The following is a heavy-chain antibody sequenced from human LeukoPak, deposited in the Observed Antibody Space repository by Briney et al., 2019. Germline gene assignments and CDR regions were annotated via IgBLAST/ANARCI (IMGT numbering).Heavy chain of an antibody. V-gene: IGHV4-34*01. CDR1: GWTFSGYY. J-gene: IGHJ4*02. CDR3: ARGIAVAGMGEDDY. CDR2: INHSGST. D-gene: IGHD6-19*01. Sequence: SETLSLTCAVYGWTFSGYYWSWIRQPPGKGLEWMGEINHSGSTNYNPSLKSRVTISVDTSKNQFSLKLSSVTAADTAVYYCARGIAVAGMGEDDYWGQGTLVTVSS.